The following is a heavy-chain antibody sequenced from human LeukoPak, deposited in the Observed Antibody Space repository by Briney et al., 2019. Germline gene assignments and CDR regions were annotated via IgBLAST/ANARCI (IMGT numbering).Heavy chain of an antibody. V-gene: IGHV4-59*12. CDR1: GGSISSYY. CDR2: IYYSGST. J-gene: IGHJ4*02. Sequence: SETLSLTCTVSGGSISSYYWSWIRQPPGKGLEWIGYIYYSGSTNYNPSLNSRVTISVDTSKNQFSLKLSSVTAADTAVYYCARDQGPIVGAFDYWGQGTLVTVSS. CDR3: ARDQGPIVGAFDY. D-gene: IGHD1-26*01.